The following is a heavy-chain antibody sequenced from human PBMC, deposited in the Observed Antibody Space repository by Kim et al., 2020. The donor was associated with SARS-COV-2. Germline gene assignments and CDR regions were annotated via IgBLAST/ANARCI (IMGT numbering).Heavy chain of an antibody. V-gene: IGHV5-51*01. CDR3: ARSAGPYDYYFDY. Sequence: RSSPSFRGHVTISADTSATTAYLQWSSLKASDTAMYYCARSAGPYDYYFDYWGQGTLVTVSS. D-gene: IGHD3-16*01. J-gene: IGHJ4*02.